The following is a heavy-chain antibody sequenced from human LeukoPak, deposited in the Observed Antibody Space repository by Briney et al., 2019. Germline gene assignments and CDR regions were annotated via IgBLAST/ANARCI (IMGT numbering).Heavy chain of an antibody. CDR3: ARDSWWMGRLNAEYFHL. J-gene: IGHJ1*01. Sequence: ASVKVSCKASGYDFTSYRISWMRQAPGQGLEWLGWIRVLNVTTNYAEKFQDRVSLTTDTSTNTAYMELRSLTSDDTAVYYCARDSWWMGRLNAEYFHLWGQGTLAIVSS. D-gene: IGHD2-8*02. CDR2: IRVLNVTT. CDR1: GYDFTSYR. V-gene: IGHV1-18*01.